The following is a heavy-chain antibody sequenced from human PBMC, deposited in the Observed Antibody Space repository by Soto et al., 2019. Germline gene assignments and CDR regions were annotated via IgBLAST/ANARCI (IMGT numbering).Heavy chain of an antibody. V-gene: IGHV3-21*01. J-gene: IGHJ4*02. CDR2: ISGTSTYI. Sequence: EVQLVESGGGLVKPGVSLRLSCAASAFTFSSYSMNLVRQAPGKGLEWVSSISGTSTYIYYADSVKGRFTISRDNAKNSLYLQMNSLRAEDTAVYYCARGYSNGWHDYWGQGTLVTVSS. D-gene: IGHD6-19*01. CDR1: AFTFSSYS. CDR3: ARGYSNGWHDY.